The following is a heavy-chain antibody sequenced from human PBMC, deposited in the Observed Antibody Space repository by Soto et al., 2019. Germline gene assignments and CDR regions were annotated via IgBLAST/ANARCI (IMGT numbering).Heavy chain of an antibody. CDR3: AKDEGPWLSYLDL. CDR1: ALTFSTYG. D-gene: IGHD5-12*01. CDR2: IAGDGSGK. Sequence: QAQLVESGGGAVQPGTSLRLSCAASALTFSTYGMHWVRQAPGTGPEWVAVIAGDGSGKWYAEAVKGRFTISRDNSENTLYLQMNSLRPEDSALYYCAKDEGPWLSYLDLWGRGTLVTVSS. J-gene: IGHJ2*01. V-gene: IGHV3-30*18.